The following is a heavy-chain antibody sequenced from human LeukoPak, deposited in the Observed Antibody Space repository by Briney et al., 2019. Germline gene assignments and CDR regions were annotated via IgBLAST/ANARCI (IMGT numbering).Heavy chain of an antibody. V-gene: IGHV3-21*01. Sequence: PGGSVRLSCAASGFTFSSYSMNWVRQAPGKGLEWVSSISSSSSYIYYADSVKGRFTISRDNAKNSLYLQMNSLRAEDTAVYYCASIAARSGYWGQGTLVTVSS. CDR2: ISSSSSYI. D-gene: IGHD6-6*01. CDR3: ASIAARSGY. CDR1: GFTFSSYS. J-gene: IGHJ4*02.